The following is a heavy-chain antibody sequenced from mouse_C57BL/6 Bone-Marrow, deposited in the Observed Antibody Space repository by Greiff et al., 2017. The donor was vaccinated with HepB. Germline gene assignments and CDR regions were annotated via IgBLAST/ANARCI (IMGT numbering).Heavy chain of an antibody. Sequence: EVQLVESGGGLVKPGGSLKLSCAASGFTFSSYAMSWVRQTPEKRLEWVATISDGGSYTYYPDNVKGRFTISRDNAKNNLYLQMSHLKSEDTAMYYCAREPGAYWGQGTLVTVAA. CDR2: ISDGGSYT. CDR3: AREPGAY. J-gene: IGHJ3*01. CDR1: GFTFSSYA. V-gene: IGHV5-4*01.